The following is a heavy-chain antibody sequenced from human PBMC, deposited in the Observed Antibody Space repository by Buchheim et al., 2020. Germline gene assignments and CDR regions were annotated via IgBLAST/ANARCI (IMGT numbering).Heavy chain of an antibody. CDR2: ISSSSSTI. V-gene: IGHV3-48*01. J-gene: IGHJ6*02. Sequence: EVQLVESGGGLVQPGGSLRLSCAASGFTFSSYSMNWVRQAPGKGLEWVSYISSSSSTIYYADSVKGRFTIYRDNAKNSLYLQMNSLRAEDTAVYYCARDAHIVVVPAAIRVYYYYYGMDVWGQGTT. D-gene: IGHD2-2*02. CDR3: ARDAHIVVVPAAIRVYYYYYGMDV. CDR1: GFTFSSYS.